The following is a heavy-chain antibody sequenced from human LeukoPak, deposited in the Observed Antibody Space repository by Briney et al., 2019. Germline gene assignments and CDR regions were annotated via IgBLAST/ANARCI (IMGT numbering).Heavy chain of an antibody. V-gene: IGHV1-69*13. CDR2: IIPIFGTA. J-gene: IGHJ6*03. CDR1: GGTFSSYA. D-gene: IGHD6-6*01. CDR3: ARVAARSYYYYYMDV. Sequence: SVKVSCKASGGTFSSYAISWVRQAPGQGLEWMGGIIPIFGTANYAQKFQGRVTITADESTSTAYMELSSLRSEDTAAYYCARVAARSYYYYYMDVWGKGTTVTVSS.